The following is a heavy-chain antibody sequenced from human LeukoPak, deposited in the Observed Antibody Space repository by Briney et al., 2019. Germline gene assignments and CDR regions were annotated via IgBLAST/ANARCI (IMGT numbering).Heavy chain of an antibody. CDR3: ARNRLPYYYGSGSPYEAFDP. J-gene: IGHJ5*02. CDR2: IKQDGSEK. D-gene: IGHD3-10*01. V-gene: IGHV3-7*03. Sequence: GGSLRLSCAASGFTFSSYWTSWVRQAPGKGLEWVANIKQDGSEKYYVDSVKGRFTISRDNAKNSLYLQMNSLRAEDTAVYYCARNRLPYYYGSGSPYEAFDPWGQGTLVTVSS. CDR1: GFTFSSYW.